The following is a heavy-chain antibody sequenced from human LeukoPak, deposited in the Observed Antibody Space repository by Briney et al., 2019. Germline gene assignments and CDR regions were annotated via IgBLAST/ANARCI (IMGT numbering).Heavy chain of an antibody. D-gene: IGHD3-10*01. V-gene: IGHV3-74*01. J-gene: IGHJ4*02. CDR1: GNYW. CDR3: AKERWFGELLSADY. CDR2: VNSDGSWT. Sequence: PGGSLRLSCAASGNYWMHWVRQAPGKGLVWVSHVNSDGSWTSHADSVKGRFTISRDNSKNTLYLQMNSLRAEDTAVYYCAKERWFGELLSADYWGQGTLVTVSS.